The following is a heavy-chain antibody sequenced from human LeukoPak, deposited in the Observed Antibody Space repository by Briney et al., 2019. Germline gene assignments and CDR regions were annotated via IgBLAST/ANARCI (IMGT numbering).Heavy chain of an antibody. V-gene: IGHV4-59*01. J-gene: IGHJ4*02. CDR1: GGSISGYY. CDR2: MYNRGST. Sequence: SETLSLTCTVSGGSISGYYWSWIRQPPGKGLEWIGYMYNRGSTNHNPALKSRATISVDTSKNQFSLKLSSVTAADTAVYYCAREKSPDYCSGGSCYFDYWGQGTLVTVSS. D-gene: IGHD2-15*01. CDR3: AREKSPDYCSGGSCYFDY.